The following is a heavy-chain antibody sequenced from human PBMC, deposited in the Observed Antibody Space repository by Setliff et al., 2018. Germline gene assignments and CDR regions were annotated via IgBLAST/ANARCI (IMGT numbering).Heavy chain of an antibody. Sequence: ETLSLTCTVSGDPISSSRYYWAWIRQPPGKGLEWIGNIYYSGTTYSNPSLKSRVTMSVDTSKNQFSLRLNSVTASDTAVYYCATTGTYRYFDYWGQGTLVTVSS. CDR2: IYYSGTT. V-gene: IGHV4-39*01. D-gene: IGHD1-1*01. CDR1: GDPISSSRYY. J-gene: IGHJ4*02. CDR3: ATTGTYRYFDY.